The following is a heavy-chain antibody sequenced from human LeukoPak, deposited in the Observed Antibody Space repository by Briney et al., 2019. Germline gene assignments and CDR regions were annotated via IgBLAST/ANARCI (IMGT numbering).Heavy chain of an antibody. CDR2: IRSSDGIT. CDR1: GFTFSDYY. Sequence: GGSLRLSCAASGFTFSDYYMSWIRQAPGKGLEWLSYIRSSDGITYYADSVKGRFTISRDNAKNSLYLQMNSLRAEDTVVYYCARNSPFRGALIDYWGQGTLVTVSS. J-gene: IGHJ4*02. CDR3: ARNSPFRGALIDY. V-gene: IGHV3-11*04. D-gene: IGHD3-16*01.